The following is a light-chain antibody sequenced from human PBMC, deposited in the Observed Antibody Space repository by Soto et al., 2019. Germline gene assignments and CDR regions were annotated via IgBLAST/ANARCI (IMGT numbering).Light chain of an antibody. V-gene: IGKV3D-20*02. Sequence: IVFTQSPGTLSLSPVERATLSCRASQTGSNSYLAWYQQKSGQAPRLLIYGVSTRATGTPDRFSGSGSGTEFTLTIRRLEPEDFAVYYCQQRSNWPRTFGQGTKVDIK. CDR1: QTGSNSY. J-gene: IGKJ1*01. CDR2: GVS. CDR3: QQRSNWPRT.